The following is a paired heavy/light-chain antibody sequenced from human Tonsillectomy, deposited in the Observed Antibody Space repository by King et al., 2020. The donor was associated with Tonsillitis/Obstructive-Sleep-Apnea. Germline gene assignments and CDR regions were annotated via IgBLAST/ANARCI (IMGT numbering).Heavy chain of an antibody. CDR1: GFTFSSYA. J-gene: IGHJ5*02. Sequence: EVQLLESGGGLVQPGGSLRLSCAASGFTFSSYAMSWVRQTPGKGLEWVSAISGSGGSTYYADSVKGRFTISRDNSKSTLCLQMNSLRAEDTAIYYCAKDLCSSTNCSGNWFDPWGQGTLVTVSS. V-gene: IGHV3-23*01. D-gene: IGHD2-2*01. CDR2: ISGSGGST. CDR3: AKDLCSSTNCSGNWFDP.
Light chain of an antibody. J-gene: IGLJ1*01. Sequence: QSVLTQPPSVSGAPGQRVTISCTGSSSNIGAGYDVHWYQQLPGTAPKLLIYGNSNRPSGVPDRFSGSKSGTSASLAITGLQAEDEADYYCQSYDSSLSGSNVFGTGTKVTVL. CDR1: SSNIGAGYD. CDR2: GNS. CDR3: QSYDSSLSGSNV. V-gene: IGLV1-40*01.